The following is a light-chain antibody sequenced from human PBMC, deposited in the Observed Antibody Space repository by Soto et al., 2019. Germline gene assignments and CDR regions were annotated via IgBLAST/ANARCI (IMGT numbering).Light chain of an antibody. CDR1: SSDGGGYNF. Sequence: QSALTQPASVSGSPGQSITISCTGTSSDGGGYNFVSWYQHHPGKAPKLMIFDVSNRPSGVSTRFSGSKSGNTASLTISGLQAEDESDYYCSSYTSSSTPYVFGTGTKLTVL. CDR3: SSYTSSSTPYV. V-gene: IGLV2-14*03. J-gene: IGLJ1*01. CDR2: DVS.